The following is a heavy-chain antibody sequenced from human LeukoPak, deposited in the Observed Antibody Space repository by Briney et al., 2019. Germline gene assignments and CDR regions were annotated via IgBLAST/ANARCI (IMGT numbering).Heavy chain of an antibody. J-gene: IGHJ4*02. V-gene: IGHV4-59*01. D-gene: IGHD3-3*01. CDR1: GGSFSGYY. CDR3: ARGTIFGVVPVEY. Sequence: SETLSLTCAVYGGSFSGYYWSWIRQPPGKGLEWIGYIYYSGSTNYNPSLKSRVTISVDTYKNQFSLKLSSVTAADTAVYYCARGTIFGVVPVEYWGQGTLVTVSS. CDR2: IYYSGST.